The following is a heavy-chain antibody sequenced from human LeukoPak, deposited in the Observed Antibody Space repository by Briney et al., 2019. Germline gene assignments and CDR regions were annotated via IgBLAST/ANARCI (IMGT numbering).Heavy chain of an antibody. Sequence: GGSLRLSCAASGFTVNNNYMNWVRQAPGKGLEWISVIYSGGRTYYADSVEGRFTISRDNSKNTVFLQMNSLRADDTAVYYCAREADFWSGQFDYWGQGTLDTVSS. J-gene: IGHJ4*02. CDR2: IYSGGRT. CDR1: GFTVNNNY. CDR3: AREADFWSGQFDY. V-gene: IGHV3-53*05. D-gene: IGHD3-3*01.